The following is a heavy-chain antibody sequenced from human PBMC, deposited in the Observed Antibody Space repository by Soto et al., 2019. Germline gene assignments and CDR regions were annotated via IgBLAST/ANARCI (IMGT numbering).Heavy chain of an antibody. V-gene: IGHV1-2*02. CDR3: ARSYSSSWYNWFDP. Sequence: ASVKVSCKASGYTFTGYYMHWVRQAPGQGLEWMGWINPNSGSTNYAQKFQGRVTMTRDTSISTAYMELSRLRSDDTAVYYCARSYSSSWYNWFDPWGQGTLVTVSS. CDR1: GYTFTGYY. CDR2: INPNSGST. D-gene: IGHD6-13*01. J-gene: IGHJ5*02.